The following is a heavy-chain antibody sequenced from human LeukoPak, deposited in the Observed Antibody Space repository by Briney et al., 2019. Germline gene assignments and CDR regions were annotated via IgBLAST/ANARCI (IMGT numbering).Heavy chain of an antibody. D-gene: IGHD3-22*01. CDR1: GITFSNYQ. CDR2: ISSSGSTI. Sequence: GGSLRLSCAASGITFSNYQMNWVRQAPGKGLEWVSYISSSGSTIYYADSVKGRFTISRDNAKKSLYLQMNSLRAEDTAVYYCRGLYDRSGYYLDYWGQGTLVIVSS. CDR3: RGLYDRSGYYLDY. J-gene: IGHJ4*02. V-gene: IGHV3-48*03.